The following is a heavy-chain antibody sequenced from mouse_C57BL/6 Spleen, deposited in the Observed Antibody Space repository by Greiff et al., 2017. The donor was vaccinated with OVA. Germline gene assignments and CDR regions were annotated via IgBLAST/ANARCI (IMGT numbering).Heavy chain of an antibody. CDR2: ISGGGGNT. V-gene: IGHV5-9*01. J-gene: IGHJ1*03. Sequence: EVKLVESGGGLVKPGGSLKLSCAASGFTFSSYTMSWVRQTPEKRLEWVATISGGGGNTYYPDSVKGRFTISRDNAKNTLYLQMSSLRSEDTALYYCARLITTVVARYFDVWGTGTTVTVSS. CDR1: GFTFSSYT. CDR3: ARLITTVVARYFDV. D-gene: IGHD1-1*01.